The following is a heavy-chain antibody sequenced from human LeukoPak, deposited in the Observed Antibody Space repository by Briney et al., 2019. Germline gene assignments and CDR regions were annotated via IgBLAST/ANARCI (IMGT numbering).Heavy chain of an antibody. CDR3: AKGTYSGSYYFDY. Sequence: GGSLRLSCAASGFTFSSYAMSWVRQAPGKGLEWVSAISGSGGSTYYADSVKGRFTISRDNSKNTLCLQMNSLRAEDTAVYYCAKGTYSGSYYFDYWGQGTLVTVSS. CDR2: ISGSGGST. CDR1: GFTFSSYA. D-gene: IGHD1-26*01. J-gene: IGHJ4*02. V-gene: IGHV3-23*01.